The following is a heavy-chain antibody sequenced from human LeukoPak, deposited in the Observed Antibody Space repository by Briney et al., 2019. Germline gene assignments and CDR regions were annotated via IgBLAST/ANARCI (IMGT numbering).Heavy chain of an antibody. CDR3: ARLLTGWFDP. CDR2: IYYSGST. V-gene: IGHV4-39*07. Sequence: SETLSLTCTVSGGSISSNSDYWGWIRQPPGKGLDGLGTIYYSGSTYYNPSFKSRVIISVDTSKNQFSLKLSSVTAADTAVYYCARLLTGWFDPWGQGTLVTVSS. CDR1: GGSISSNSDY. D-gene: IGHD7-27*01. J-gene: IGHJ5*02.